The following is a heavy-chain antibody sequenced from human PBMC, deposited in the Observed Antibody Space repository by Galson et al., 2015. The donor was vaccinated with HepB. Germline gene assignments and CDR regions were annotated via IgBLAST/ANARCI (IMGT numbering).Heavy chain of an antibody. CDR1: GDSVSSNSAA. CDR2: TYYRSKWYN. D-gene: IGHD2-21*02. V-gene: IGHV6-1*01. CDR3: ARDRTLSDLYAFDI. Sequence: CAISGDSVSSNSAAWNWIRQSPSRGLEWLGRTYYRSKWYNDYAVSVKSRISINPDTSKNQFSLQLNSVTPEDTAVYYCARDRTLSDLYAFDIWDQGTMVTVS. J-gene: IGHJ3*02.